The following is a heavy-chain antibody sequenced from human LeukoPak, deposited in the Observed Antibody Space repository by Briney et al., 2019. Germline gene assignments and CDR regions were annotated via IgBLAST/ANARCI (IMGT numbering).Heavy chain of an antibody. J-gene: IGHJ4*02. CDR3: ARTPAAGTSRGDYYFDY. D-gene: IGHD6-13*01. CDR1: GFTFSSYA. V-gene: IGHV3-30-3*01. Sequence: GRSLRLSCAASGFTFSSYAMHWVRQAPGKGLEWVAVISYDGSNKYYADSVKGRFTISRDNSKNTLHLQMNSPRAEDTAVYYCARTPAAGTSRGDYYFDYWGQGTLVTVSS. CDR2: ISYDGSNK.